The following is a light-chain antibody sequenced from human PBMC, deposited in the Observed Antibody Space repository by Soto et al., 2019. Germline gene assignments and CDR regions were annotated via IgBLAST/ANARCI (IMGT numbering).Light chain of an antibody. CDR1: QSVGRN. CDR2: GAS. J-gene: IGKJ2*01. CDR3: QQYGSSPYT. V-gene: IGKV3-15*01. Sequence: EIVMTQSPATLSLSPGERAILSCRASQSVGRNLVWYQHKPGQAPRLLIYGASTRATGIAARFSGSGSGTEFTLTIPRLEPEDFAVYYCQQYGSSPYTFGQGTKLEIK.